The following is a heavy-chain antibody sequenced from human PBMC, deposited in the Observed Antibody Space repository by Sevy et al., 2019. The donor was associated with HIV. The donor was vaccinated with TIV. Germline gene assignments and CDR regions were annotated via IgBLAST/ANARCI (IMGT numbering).Heavy chain of an antibody. CDR3: AKCGAYFGSGTCYFDY. Sequence: GGSLRLSCAASGLTFSSYAMSWVRQAPGKGLEWVSAISASGGSTNYVDSVRGRFTISRDNSKNTLYPQMNSLGAEDTAVYYCAKCGAYFGSGTCYFDYWGQGTLVTVSS. CDR1: GLTFSSYA. D-gene: IGHD3-10*01. V-gene: IGHV3-23*01. CDR2: ISASGGST. J-gene: IGHJ4*02.